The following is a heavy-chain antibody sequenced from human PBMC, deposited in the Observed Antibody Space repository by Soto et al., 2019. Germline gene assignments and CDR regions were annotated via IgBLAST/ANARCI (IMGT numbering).Heavy chain of an antibody. Sequence: PGGSLRLSCVASGFTFSDYYMSWIRQAPGKGLEWVSYISSSSSYTNYADSVKGRFTISRDNAKNSLYLQMNSLRAEDTAAYYCAREACSGGNCFYFGPDYWGQGTLVTVSS. CDR1: GFTFSDYY. CDR3: AREACSGGNCFYFGPDY. V-gene: IGHV3-11*06. D-gene: IGHD2-15*01. J-gene: IGHJ4*02. CDR2: ISSSSSYT.